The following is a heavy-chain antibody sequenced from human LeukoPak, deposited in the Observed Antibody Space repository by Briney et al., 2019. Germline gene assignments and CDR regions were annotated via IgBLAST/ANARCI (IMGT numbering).Heavy chain of an antibody. V-gene: IGHV3-23*01. CDR3: AKDTLGGYCSSTSCYGTFDY. CDR1: GFTFSSYA. D-gene: IGHD2-2*01. CDR2: ISGSGGST. Sequence: GGSLRLSCAASGFTFSSYAMSWVRQAPGKGLEWVSAISGSGGSTYYADSVKGRFTISRDNSKNTLYLQMNSLRAEDTAVYYCAKDTLGGYCSSTSCYGTFDYWGQGTLATVSS. J-gene: IGHJ4*02.